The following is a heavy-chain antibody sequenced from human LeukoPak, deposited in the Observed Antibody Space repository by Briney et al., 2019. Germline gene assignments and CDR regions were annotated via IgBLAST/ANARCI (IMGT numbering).Heavy chain of an antibody. D-gene: IGHD5-18*01. CDR1: GGTFSSYA. CDR3: AQSSRGYSYGLNMN. Sequence: SVKVSCKASGGTFSSYAISWVRQAPGQGLEWMGGIIPIFGTANYAQKFQGRVTITADESTSTAYMELSSLRSEDTAVYYCAQSSRGYSYGLNMNWGQGTLVTVSS. J-gene: IGHJ4*02. V-gene: IGHV1-69*13. CDR2: IIPIFGTA.